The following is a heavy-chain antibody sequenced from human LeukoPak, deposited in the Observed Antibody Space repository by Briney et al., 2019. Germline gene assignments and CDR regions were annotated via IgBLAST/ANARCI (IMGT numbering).Heavy chain of an antibody. CDR3: AKSGYCSSTSCYAPYYFDY. CDR1: GFTFSSDA. V-gene: IGHV3-23*01. CDR2: ISHSGSST. D-gene: IGHD2-2*01. J-gene: IGHJ4*02. Sequence: GGSLRLSCAASGFTFSSDAMSWVRQAPGKGLEWVSGISHSGSSTYYTDAVKGRFTISRDNSKNTLYLQMNSLRAEDTAVYYCAKSGYCSSTSCYAPYYFDYWGQGTLVTVSS.